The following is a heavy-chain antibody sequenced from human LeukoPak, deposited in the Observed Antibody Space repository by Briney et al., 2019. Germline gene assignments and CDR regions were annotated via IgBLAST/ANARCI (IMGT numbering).Heavy chain of an antibody. CDR1: GVTFSSCA. J-gene: IGHJ4*02. V-gene: IGHV3-30-3*01. Sequence: PGGSLRLSCAASGVTFSSCAMHWVRQAPGKGLEWVAIISYDGSNKYYADSVKGRFTISRDNSKNTLYLQMNSLRAEDTAVYYCASSYDSSGYRGFDYWGQGTLVTVSS. D-gene: IGHD3-22*01. CDR3: ASSYDSSGYRGFDY. CDR2: ISYDGSNK.